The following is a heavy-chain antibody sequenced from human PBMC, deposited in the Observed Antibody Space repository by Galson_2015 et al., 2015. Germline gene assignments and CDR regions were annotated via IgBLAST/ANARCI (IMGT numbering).Heavy chain of an antibody. CDR3: ATEEGLNYGDVGFDY. V-gene: IGHV3-23*01. CDR1: GFTFSSYA. J-gene: IGHJ4*02. D-gene: IGHD4-17*01. CDR2: ISGSGGST. Sequence: LRLSCAASGFTFSSYAMSWVRRAPGKGLEWVSAISGSGGSTYYADSVKGRFTISRDNPKNTLYLQMNSLRAEDTAVYYCATEEGLNYGDVGFDYWGQGTLVTVSS.